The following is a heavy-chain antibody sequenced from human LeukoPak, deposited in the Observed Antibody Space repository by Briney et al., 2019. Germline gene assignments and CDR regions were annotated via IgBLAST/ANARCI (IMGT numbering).Heavy chain of an antibody. CDR2: IYTSGST. V-gene: IGHV4-4*07. CDR3: ARDRYYYDSSGYYYFDY. CDR1: GGSISSYY. Sequence: SETLSLTCTVSGGSISSYYWSWIRQPAGKGLEWIGRIYTSGSTNYNPSLKSRVTMSVDTSKNQFSLKLSSVTAADTAVYYCARDRYYYDSSGYYYFDYWGQGTLDTVSS. D-gene: IGHD3-22*01. J-gene: IGHJ4*02.